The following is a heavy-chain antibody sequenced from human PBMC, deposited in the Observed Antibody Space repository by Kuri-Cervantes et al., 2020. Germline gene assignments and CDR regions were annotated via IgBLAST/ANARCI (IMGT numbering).Heavy chain of an antibody. V-gene: IGHV5-51*01. CDR2: IYPGDSDT. J-gene: IGHJ3*02. Sequence: GGSMRLSSKGSGYSFTSYWIGWVRQMPGKGLEWMGIIYPGDSDTRYSPSFQGQVTISADKSNSTAYLQWSSLKASDTAMYYCARPYCSSTSCYTRDAFDIWGQGTMVTVSS. CDR1: GYSFTSYW. CDR3: ARPYCSSTSCYTRDAFDI. D-gene: IGHD2-2*02.